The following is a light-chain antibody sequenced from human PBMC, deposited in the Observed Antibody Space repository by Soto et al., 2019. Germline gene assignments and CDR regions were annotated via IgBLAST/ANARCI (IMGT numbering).Light chain of an antibody. J-gene: IGKJ1*01. CDR3: QQSYSTPRT. V-gene: IGKV1-39*01. Sequence: DIQMTQSPSSLSASVGDRVTITFRASQSISSYLNWYQQKPGKAPKLLIYAASSLQSGVPSRFSCSGSGTDFTLTISSLQPEDFATYYFQQSYSTPRTFGQGTKVDMK. CDR2: AAS. CDR1: QSISSY.